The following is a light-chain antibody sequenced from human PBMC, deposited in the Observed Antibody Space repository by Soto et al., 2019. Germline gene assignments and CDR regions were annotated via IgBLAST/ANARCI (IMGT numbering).Light chain of an antibody. J-gene: IGLJ2*01. V-gene: IGLV1-40*01. Sequence: QSVLTQPPSVSGAPGQRVTISGTGSSSNIGAGYDVHWYQQLPGTAPKLLIYGNSNRPSGVPDRFSGSKSGTSASLAITGLQAEEEADYYCQSDDSSLRVFGGGTKLTVL. CDR1: SSNIGAGYD. CDR2: GNS. CDR3: QSDDSSLRV.